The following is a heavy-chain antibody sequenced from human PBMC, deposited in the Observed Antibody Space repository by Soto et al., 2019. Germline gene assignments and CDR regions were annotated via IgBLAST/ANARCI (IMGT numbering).Heavy chain of an antibody. CDR3: ARGGQRGYSYGPKYYYYGMDV. Sequence: ASVKVSCKASGGTFSSYAISWVRQAPGQGLEWMGGIIPIFGTANYAQKFQGRVTITADESTSTAYMELSSLRSEDTAVYYCARGGQRGYSYGPKYYYYGMDVCGQGTTVTVSS. J-gene: IGHJ6*02. D-gene: IGHD5-18*01. CDR2: IIPIFGTA. V-gene: IGHV1-69*13. CDR1: GGTFSSYA.